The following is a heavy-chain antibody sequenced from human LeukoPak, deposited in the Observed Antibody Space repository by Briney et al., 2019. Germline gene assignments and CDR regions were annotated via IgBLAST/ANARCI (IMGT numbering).Heavy chain of an antibody. J-gene: IGHJ4*02. CDR1: GFIFSSYG. Sequence: GGSLRLSCAASGFIFSSYGMHWVRQATGKGREWVAFIRYDERNKYYVESVMRRFSISRENSKNTLYLEMNSLRADDTAIYYCAKGKGKLGAFQSDFDYWGQGTLVTVSS. CDR3: AKGKGKLGAFQSDFDY. D-gene: IGHD1-26*01. CDR2: IRYDERNK. V-gene: IGHV3-30*02.